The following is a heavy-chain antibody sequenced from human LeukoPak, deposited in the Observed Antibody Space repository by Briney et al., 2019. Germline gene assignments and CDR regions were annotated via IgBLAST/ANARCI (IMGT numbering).Heavy chain of an antibody. Sequence: PGGSLRLSCAASGFTFSSYGMSWVRQAPGKGLEWVANIKQDGSEKYYVDSVKGRFTISRDNAKNSLYLQMNSLRAEDTAVYYCARDRQYYDSSGYRGRWFDPWGQGTLVTVSS. D-gene: IGHD3-22*01. CDR3: ARDRQYYDSSGYRGRWFDP. CDR1: GFTFSSYG. V-gene: IGHV3-7*01. J-gene: IGHJ5*02. CDR2: IKQDGSEK.